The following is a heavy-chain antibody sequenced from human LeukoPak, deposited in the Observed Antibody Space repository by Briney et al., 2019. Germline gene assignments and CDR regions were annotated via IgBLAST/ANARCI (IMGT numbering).Heavy chain of an antibody. CDR3: ASLKTYYYDSSGSYNEN. CDR2: ISGDGGST. D-gene: IGHD3-22*01. Sequence: GGSLRLSCAASGFTFDDYAMHWVRQAPWKGLEWVSLISGDGGSTYYADSVKGRFTISRDNGKNSLYLQMNSLRTEDTALYYCASLKTYYYDSSGSYNENWGQGTLVTVSS. CDR1: GFTFDDYA. J-gene: IGHJ4*02. V-gene: IGHV3-43*02.